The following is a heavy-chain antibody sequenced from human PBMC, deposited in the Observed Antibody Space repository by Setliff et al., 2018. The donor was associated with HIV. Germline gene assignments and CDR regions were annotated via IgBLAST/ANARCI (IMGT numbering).Heavy chain of an antibody. CDR1: RFTFSSYA. CDR2: ISGSGGST. Sequence: GGSLRLSCAASRFTFSSYAMSWVRQAPGKGLEWVSDISGSGGSTYYGDSVKGRFTISRDNSWDTVDLQMNTLRAEDTAVYYCAKVFGTSPLVGYFDLWGRGTRVTVSS. V-gene: IGHV3-23*01. D-gene: IGHD3-10*01. CDR3: AKVFGTSPLVGYFDL. J-gene: IGHJ2*01.